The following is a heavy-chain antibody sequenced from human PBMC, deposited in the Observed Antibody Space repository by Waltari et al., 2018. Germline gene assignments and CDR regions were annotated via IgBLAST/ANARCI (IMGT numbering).Heavy chain of an antibody. V-gene: IGHV4-39*07. Sequence: QLQLQESGPGLVKPSETLSLTCTVSGGSISSSSYYWGWIRQHPGKGLEWIGSIYYSGSTYYNPSLKSRVTISVDTSKNQFSLKLSSVTAADTAVYYCASPRSGSLYDAFDIWGQGTMVTVSS. CDR2: IYYSGST. CDR1: GGSISSSSYY. CDR3: ASPRSGSLYDAFDI. J-gene: IGHJ3*02. D-gene: IGHD1-26*01.